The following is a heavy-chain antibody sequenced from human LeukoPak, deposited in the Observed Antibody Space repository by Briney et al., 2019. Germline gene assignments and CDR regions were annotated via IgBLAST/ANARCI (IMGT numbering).Heavy chain of an antibody. Sequence: GGSLRLSCAASGFIFSSYGMHWVRQAPGKGLEWVAFIRYDGRNKYYADSVKGRFSISRDNSKNTLYLQMNRLRVEDAALYYCARAPVTSCRGAFCYPFDYWGQGILVTVSS. J-gene: IGHJ4*02. CDR1: GFIFSSYG. D-gene: IGHD2-21*01. V-gene: IGHV3-30*02. CDR3: ARAPVTSCRGAFCYPFDY. CDR2: IRYDGRNK.